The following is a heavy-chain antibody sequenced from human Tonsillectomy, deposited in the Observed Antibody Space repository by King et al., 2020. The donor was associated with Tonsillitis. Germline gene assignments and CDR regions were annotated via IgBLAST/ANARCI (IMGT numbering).Heavy chain of an antibody. Sequence: QLVQSGAEVKKPGASVKVSFKASGYTFTSYGISWVRQAPGQGLEWMGWISAYNGDANYAQKLQDRVTMTTDTSTSTAYMGVRSLRSDDTAVYYCARDMWNLHMDVWGKGTTVTVPS. D-gene: IGHD1-7*01. CDR3: ARDMWNLHMDV. V-gene: IGHV1-18*01. J-gene: IGHJ6*03. CDR1: GYTFTSYG. CDR2: ISAYNGDA.